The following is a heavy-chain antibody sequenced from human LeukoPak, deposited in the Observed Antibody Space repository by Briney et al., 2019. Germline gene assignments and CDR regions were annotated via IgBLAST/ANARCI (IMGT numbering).Heavy chain of an antibody. V-gene: IGHV3-23*01. CDR3: AKGTSWFGED. J-gene: IGHJ4*02. CDR1: GFTFSTYA. CDR2: VTSDGRRT. D-gene: IGHD3-10*01. Sequence: PGGSLRLSCAASGFTFSTYAMTWVRQAPGKGLEWVAAVTSDGRRTNYADSVKGRFTVSRDNSKDTLFMQMSSLRAEDTAVYYCAKGTSWFGEDWGLGTLVTVSS.